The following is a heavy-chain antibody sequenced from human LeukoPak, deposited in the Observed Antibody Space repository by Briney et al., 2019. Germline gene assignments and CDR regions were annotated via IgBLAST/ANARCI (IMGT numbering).Heavy chain of an antibody. Sequence: GGSLRLSCAASGFTFSSYAMTWARQAPGKGLEWVSALSSSGLRTYYADSVKGRFAISRDNSKNTLYLQMNSLRAEDTAVYYCAKTTVSGSPLYYFDYWGQGTLVTVSS. CDR2: LSSSGLRT. V-gene: IGHV3-23*01. CDR3: AKTTVSGSPLYYFDY. CDR1: GFTFSSYA. J-gene: IGHJ4*02. D-gene: IGHD3-10*01.